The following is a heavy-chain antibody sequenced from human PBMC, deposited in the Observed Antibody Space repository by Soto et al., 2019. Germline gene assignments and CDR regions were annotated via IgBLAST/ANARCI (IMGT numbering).Heavy chain of an antibody. V-gene: IGHV1-69*02. D-gene: IGHD6-13*01. CDR1: GGTFSTYT. J-gene: IGHJ3*02. CDR3: PLGSWSAATFEI. Sequence: QVQLVQSGAEVKKPGSSVKVSCKASGGTFSTYTVIWVRQAPGQGLEWMGRIIPMLDITNTAQSFQGRDTIPADTSTSTAYLELSTLRSDATAIYLCPLGSWSAATFEIWGRGTMVTVSS. CDR2: IIPMLDIT.